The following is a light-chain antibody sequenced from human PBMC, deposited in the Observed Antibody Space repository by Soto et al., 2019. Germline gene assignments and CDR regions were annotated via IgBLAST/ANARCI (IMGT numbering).Light chain of an antibody. CDR1: QSISSY. Sequence: DIQMTQSPSSLSASVGDRVTITCRASQSISSYLNWYQQNPGKAPKLLIYAASSLQSGVPSRFSGSVSGTDCTLSISSLQPEDFATYYCKQSYSTPLFGQGTKVEIK. CDR2: AAS. V-gene: IGKV1-39*01. CDR3: KQSYSTPL. J-gene: IGKJ1*01.